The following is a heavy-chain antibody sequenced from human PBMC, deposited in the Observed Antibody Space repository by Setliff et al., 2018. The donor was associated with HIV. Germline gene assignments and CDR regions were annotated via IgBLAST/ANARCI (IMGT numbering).Heavy chain of an antibody. V-gene: IGHV5-51*01. J-gene: IGHJ6*04. Sequence: GESLKISCQGSGYSFSTYWIAWVRQMPGKGLEWMGVIFPGDSDARYSPSFQGPVTISVDESISAAYLQWSSLQASDTAMYYCARARNYDWGMDVWGKGTTVTVSS. CDR2: IFPGDSDA. D-gene: IGHD3-16*01. CDR3: ARARNYDWGMDV. CDR1: GYSFSTYW.